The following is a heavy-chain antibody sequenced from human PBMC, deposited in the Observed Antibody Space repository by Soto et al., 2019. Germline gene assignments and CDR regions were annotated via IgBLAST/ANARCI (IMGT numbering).Heavy chain of an antibody. CDR2: IKRKTDGGTT. D-gene: IGHD3-22*01. J-gene: IGHJ6*02. V-gene: IGHV3-15*01. CDR1: GFTFSNAW. Sequence: EVQLVESGGGLVKPGGSLRLSCAVSGFTFSNAWMSWVRQAPGKGLEWVGRIKRKTDGGTTDYAAPVKGRFTISRDDSKNTLYLQMNSLKTEDTAVYYCTTGIVVVIPSGMDVWGQGTTVTVSS. CDR3: TTGIVVVIPSGMDV.